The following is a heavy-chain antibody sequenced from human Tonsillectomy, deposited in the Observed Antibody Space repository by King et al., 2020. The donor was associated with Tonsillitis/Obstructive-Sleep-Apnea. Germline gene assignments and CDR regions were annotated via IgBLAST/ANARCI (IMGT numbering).Heavy chain of an antibody. Sequence: VQLVESGGGLVQPGGSLRLSCAASGFTFSSYSINWVRQAPGKGLEWVSYITPNSGTTYYADSVKGRFTVSRDDAKNSLYLQMNSLKDEDTALYYCVRDRGFAFDYWGQGSLGTVSS. V-gene: IGHV3-48*02. CDR3: VRDRGFAFDY. CDR2: ITPNSGTT. CDR1: GFTFSSYS. J-gene: IGHJ4*02.